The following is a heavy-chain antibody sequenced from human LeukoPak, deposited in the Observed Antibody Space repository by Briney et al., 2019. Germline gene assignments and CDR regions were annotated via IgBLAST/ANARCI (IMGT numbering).Heavy chain of an antibody. V-gene: IGHV7-4-1*02. CDR2: INTDSGNP. CDR3: VREILTFAI. Sequence: ASVKVSCKASGYIFNSQGMNWVRQAPGQGLEWVGWINTDSGNPTYAQALTGRFVYSLESSVSSAYLHISNLMPRSPAKYSFVREILTFAIWGQGTMVTVSS. J-gene: IGHJ3*02. CDR1: GYIFNSQG. D-gene: IGHD3-9*01.